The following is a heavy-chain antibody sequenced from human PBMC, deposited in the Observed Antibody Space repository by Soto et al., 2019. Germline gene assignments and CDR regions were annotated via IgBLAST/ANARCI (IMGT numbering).Heavy chain of an antibody. Sequence: QVQLVQSGAEVKKPGASVKVSCKASGYTFTSYDINWVRQATGQGLEWMGWMNPNSGNTGYAQKFQGRVTMTRNTSISTAYMELSSLRSEDTAVYYCARGPSCSSTSCYLSDYYMDVWGKGTTVTVSS. CDR1: GYTFTSYD. D-gene: IGHD2-2*01. J-gene: IGHJ6*03. CDR3: ARGPSCSSTSCYLSDYYMDV. CDR2: MNPNSGNT. V-gene: IGHV1-8*01.